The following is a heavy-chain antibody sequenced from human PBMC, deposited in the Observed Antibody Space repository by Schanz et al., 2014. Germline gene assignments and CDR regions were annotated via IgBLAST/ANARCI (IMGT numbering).Heavy chain of an antibody. D-gene: IGHD2-2*01. V-gene: IGHV1-3*01. CDR2: ISPYNGHT. Sequence: QVQLVQSGAEVKKPGASVKVSCQASGYTFAGHAVHWVRQAPGQGLEWMGWISPYNGHTEYGKKFQGRFTMTTDTSTSTAYMELRNVRYDDTAMYYCARGIPYCSSTSCSGLDAYDVWGQGTLVTVSS. J-gene: IGHJ3*01. CDR3: ARGIPYCSSTSCSGLDAYDV. CDR1: GYTFAGHA.